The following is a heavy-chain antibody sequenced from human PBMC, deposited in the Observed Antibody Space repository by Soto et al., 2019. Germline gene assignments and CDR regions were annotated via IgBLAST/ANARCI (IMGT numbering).Heavy chain of an antibody. CDR1: GFTFSTYA. V-gene: IGHV3-30*18. D-gene: IGHD3-9*01. Sequence: GGSLRLSCAASGFTFSTYAMTWVRQAPGKGLEWVAVISYDGSNKYYADSVKGRFTISRDNSKNTLYLQMNSLRAEDTAVYYCAKDRNLRYFDWNDAFDIWGQVTMVTVSS. CDR3: AKDRNLRYFDWNDAFDI. CDR2: ISYDGSNK. J-gene: IGHJ3*02.